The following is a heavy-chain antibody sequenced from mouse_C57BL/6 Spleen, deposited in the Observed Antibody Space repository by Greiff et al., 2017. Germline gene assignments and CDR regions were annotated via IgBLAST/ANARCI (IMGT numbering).Heavy chain of an antibody. D-gene: IGHD1-1*01. Sequence: VKLQESGPELVKPGASVKISCKASGYAFSSSWMNWVKQRPGKGLEWIGRIYPGDGDTNYNGKFKGKVTLTADKSSSTAYMQRSSQTSEDSAVYFSARRGYGRSFMDYWGQGTSVTVSS. CDR1: GYAFSSSW. CDR3: ARRGYGRSFMDY. V-gene: IGHV1-82*01. J-gene: IGHJ4*01. CDR2: IYPGDGDT.